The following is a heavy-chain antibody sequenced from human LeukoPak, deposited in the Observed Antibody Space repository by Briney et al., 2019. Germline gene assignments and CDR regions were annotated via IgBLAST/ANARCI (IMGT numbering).Heavy chain of an antibody. J-gene: IGHJ4*02. CDR3: ARGGNYYGSGSYNDY. CDR1: GGSFSGYY. CDR2: TNHSGST. Sequence: SETLSLTCAVYGGSFSGYYWSWIRQPPGKGLEWIGETNHSGSTNYNPSLKSRVTISVDTSKNQFSLKLSSVTAADTAVYYCARGGNYYGSGSYNDYWGQGTLVTVSS. D-gene: IGHD3-10*01. V-gene: IGHV4-34*01.